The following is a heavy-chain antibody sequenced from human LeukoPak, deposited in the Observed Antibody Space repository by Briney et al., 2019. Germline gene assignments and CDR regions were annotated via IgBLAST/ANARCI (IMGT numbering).Heavy chain of an antibody. V-gene: IGHV3-7*01. CDR1: GFTFSSYW. CDR2: IKQDGSEK. CDR3: ARDGAGGDIVKSYYFDY. Sequence: GGSLRLSCAASGFTFSSYWMSWVRQAPGKGLEWVANIKQDGSEKYYVDSVKGRFTISRDNAKNSLYLQMNSLRAENTAEYYCARDGAGGDIVKSYYFDYCGQRSLVTVSS. J-gene: IGHJ4*02. D-gene: IGHD3-16*02.